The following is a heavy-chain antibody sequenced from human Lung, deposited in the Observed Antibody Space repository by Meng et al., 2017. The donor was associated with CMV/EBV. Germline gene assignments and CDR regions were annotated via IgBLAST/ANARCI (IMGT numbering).Heavy chain of an antibody. CDR2: FNPGDSET. D-gene: IGHD5-18*01. V-gene: IGHV5-51*01. CDR1: GYKFTNYW. Sequence: GGSLRLSCKASGYKFTNYWIGWVRQKPGKGLEWMALFNPGDSETRYSPSFQGQFTISVDRFRSTTFLQWRSLRASDTAMYYCARLVQSAKVLDFWGQGTLVTVSS. J-gene: IGHJ4*02. CDR3: ARLVQSAKVLDF.